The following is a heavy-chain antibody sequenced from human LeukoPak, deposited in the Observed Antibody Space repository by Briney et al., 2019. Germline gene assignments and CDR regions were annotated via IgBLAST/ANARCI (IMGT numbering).Heavy chain of an antibody. CDR3: ARDRIAAAGSDYYYYMDV. CDR1: GGSISSGSYY. J-gene: IGHJ6*03. Sequence: PSETLSLTCTVSGGSISSGSYYWSWIRQPAGKGLEWIGRIYTSGSTNYNPSLKSRVTISVDTSKNQFSPKLSSVTAADTAVYYCARDRIAAAGSDYYYYMDVWGKGTTVTISS. D-gene: IGHD6-13*01. CDR2: IYTSGST. V-gene: IGHV4-61*02.